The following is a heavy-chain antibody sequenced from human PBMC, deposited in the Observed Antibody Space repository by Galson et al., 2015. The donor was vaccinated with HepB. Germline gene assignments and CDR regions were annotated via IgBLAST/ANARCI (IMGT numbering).Heavy chain of an antibody. CDR1: GGSISSYY. D-gene: IGHD4-17*01. J-gene: IGHJ4*02. V-gene: IGHV4-59*01. CDR3: ARADDYGDYEGLFDY. CDR2: IYYSGST. Sequence: SETLSLTCTVSGGSISSYYWSWIRQPPGEGLEWIGYIYYSGSTNYNPSLKSRVTISVDTSKNQFSLKLSSVTAADTAVYYCARADDYGDYEGLFDYWGQGTLVTVSS.